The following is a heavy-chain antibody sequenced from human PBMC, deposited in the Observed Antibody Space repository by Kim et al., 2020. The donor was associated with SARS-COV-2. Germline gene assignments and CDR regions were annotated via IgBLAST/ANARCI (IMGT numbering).Heavy chain of an antibody. CDR1: GGSISSSSYY. CDR2: IYYSGST. D-gene: IGHD1-26*01. V-gene: IGHV4-39*01. Sequence: SETLSLTCTVSGGSISSSSYYWGWIRQPPGKGLEWIGSIYYSGSTYYNPSLKSRVTISVDTSKNQFSLKLSSVTAADTAVYYCARQIEWELLRAAFDIWGQGTMVTVSS. J-gene: IGHJ3*02. CDR3: ARQIEWELLRAAFDI.